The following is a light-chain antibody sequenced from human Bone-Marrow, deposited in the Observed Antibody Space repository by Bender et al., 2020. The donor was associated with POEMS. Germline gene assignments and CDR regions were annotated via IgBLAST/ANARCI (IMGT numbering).Light chain of an antibody. CDR2: EGT. CDR1: SSDVGNYNL. J-gene: IGLJ2*01. V-gene: IGLV2-14*02. Sequence: QSALTQPASVSGSPGQSLTISCAGTSSDVGNYNLVSWYQQHPGRAPKLLIYEGTQRPSGVSNRFSGSKSGITASLVISGLQAEDEADYYCSSHSNSFTLLFGGGTKVTVL. CDR3: SSHSNSFTLL.